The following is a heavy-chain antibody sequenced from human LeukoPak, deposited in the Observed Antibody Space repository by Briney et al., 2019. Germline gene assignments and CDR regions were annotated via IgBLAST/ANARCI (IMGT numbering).Heavy chain of an antibody. CDR2: ITYNGGYT. CDR3: ATDLRQSNYY. V-gene: IGHV3-23*01. D-gene: IGHD3-10*01. Sequence: PGGSLRPSCSPAGFTFNSYAMVWVRQAPGEGLGWVSGITYNGGYTNYADSVKGRFTISRDNSNNTLYLQMNSLRADDTAVYYCATDLRQSNYYWGQGALVTVSS. J-gene: IGHJ4*02. CDR1: GFTFNSYA.